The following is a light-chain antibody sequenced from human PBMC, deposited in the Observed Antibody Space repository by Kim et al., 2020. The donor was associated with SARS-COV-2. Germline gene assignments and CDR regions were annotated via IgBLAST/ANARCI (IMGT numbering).Light chain of an antibody. V-gene: IGKV3-20*01. Sequence: EIVLTQSPGTLSLSPGERATLSCRASQSVSSSYLAWHQQQPDQPPMLLIYGSSSRATGIPDWCSGSWSGTVSTLTISRLEHEDSAVYYCQQFDSSLYTVGQGTKLEI. CDR2: GSS. CDR3: QQFDSSLYT. J-gene: IGKJ2*01. CDR1: QSVSSSY.